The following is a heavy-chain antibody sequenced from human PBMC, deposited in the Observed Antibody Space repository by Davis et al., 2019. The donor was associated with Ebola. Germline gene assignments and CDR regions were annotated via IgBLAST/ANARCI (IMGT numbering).Heavy chain of an antibody. CDR2: IFYTGTT. Sequence: MPSETLSLTCSVSGGSIGTSNYYCSWLRQPPGKGLEWVGSIFYTGTTYFNPSLNSRVAVSVDTSKNRFSLKLSSVAATDTAIYYCAIQVVEATRIFDFWGQGALITVSS. CDR3: AIQVVEATRIFDF. V-gene: IGHV4-39*02. CDR1: GGSIGTSNYY. J-gene: IGHJ4*02. D-gene: IGHD2-15*01.